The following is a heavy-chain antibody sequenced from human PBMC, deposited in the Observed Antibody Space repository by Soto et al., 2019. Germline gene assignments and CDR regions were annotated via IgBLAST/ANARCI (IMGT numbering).Heavy chain of an antibody. CDR3: GKGRTTNVFATSLH. V-gene: IGHV3-9*01. D-gene: IGHD1-7*01. CDR1: GFTFNDYA. CDR2: ISWNSGNI. Sequence: EVQLVESGGVLVRPGRSLRLSCAASGFTFNDYAMHWVRQAPGKGLEWVSSISWNSGNIVYADSVKGRFTIPRDNAKNSFYPQLNNLKAKDKALNYCGKGRTTNVFATSLHWGQGTRVTVSS. J-gene: IGHJ4*02.